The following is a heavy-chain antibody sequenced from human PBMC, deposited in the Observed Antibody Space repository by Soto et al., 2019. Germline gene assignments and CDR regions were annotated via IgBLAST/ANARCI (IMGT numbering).Heavy chain of an antibody. V-gene: IGHV1-69*13. CDR2: IIPIFGTA. CDR1: GGTFSSYA. Sequence: ASVKVSCKASGGTFSSYAISWVRQAPGQGLEWMGGIIPIFGTANCAQKFQGRVTITADESTSTAYMELSSLRSEDTAVYYCATLEDYYGMDVWGQGTTVTVSS. J-gene: IGHJ6*02. CDR3: ATLEDYYGMDV.